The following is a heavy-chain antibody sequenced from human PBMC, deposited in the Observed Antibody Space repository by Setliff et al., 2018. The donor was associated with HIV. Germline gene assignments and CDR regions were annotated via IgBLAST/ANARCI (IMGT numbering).Heavy chain of an antibody. CDR2: IYTSGST. Sequence: SETLSLTCTVSGGSINSGSYYWTWIRQPAGKGLEWIGHIYTSGSTNYNPSLQSRVTISGDRSKNQFSLKMRSVTAADTAVYYCARVTRSGSGWFWEHYFDSWGQGSLVTVSS. J-gene: IGHJ4*02. V-gene: IGHV4-61*09. D-gene: IGHD6-19*01. CDR1: GGSINSGSYY. CDR3: ARVTRSGSGWFWEHYFDS.